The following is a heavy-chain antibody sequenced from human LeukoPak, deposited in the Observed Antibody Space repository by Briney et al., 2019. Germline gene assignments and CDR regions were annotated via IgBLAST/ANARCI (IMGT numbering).Heavy chain of an antibody. CDR2: ISGSGGST. CDR3: AKGEYSRSWYGKYFQN. D-gene: IGHD6-13*01. V-gene: IGHV3-23*01. CDR1: GFTFSSYA. Sequence: PGGSLSLLCAASGFTFSSYAMSWVRQAPGKGLEWVSAISGSGGSTYYADSVKGRFTIFRDNSKNTLYRKMNSLRAEHTAVYYCAKGEYSRSWYGKYFQNWGQGTLVTVSS. J-gene: IGHJ1*01.